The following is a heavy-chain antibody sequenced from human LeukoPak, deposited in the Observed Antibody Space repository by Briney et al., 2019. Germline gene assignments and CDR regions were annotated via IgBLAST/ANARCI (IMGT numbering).Heavy chain of an antibody. CDR2: ISGSGGST. CDR3: ARDSCGGDCFWSVYGMDV. V-gene: IGHV3-23*01. Sequence: GGSLRLSCAASGFTFSSYAMSWVRQAPGKGLEWVSAISGSGGSTYYADSVKGQFTISRDNAKNSLYLQMNSLRAEDTAVYYCARDSCGGDCFWSVYGMDVWGQGTTVTVSS. J-gene: IGHJ6*02. D-gene: IGHD2-21*02. CDR1: GFTFSSYA.